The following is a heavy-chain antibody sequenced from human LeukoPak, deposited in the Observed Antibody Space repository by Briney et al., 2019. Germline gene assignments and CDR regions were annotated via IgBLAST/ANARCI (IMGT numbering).Heavy chain of an antibody. Sequence: SGTLSLTSAVSGASISSNWWNWVRQPPGKGLEWIGEIHHSGSANYNPSLKSRVTISLDTSENHFSLRLSSVTAADTAVYYCVRDRGDFSYSHDYWGQGTLVTVSS. J-gene: IGHJ4*02. CDR1: GASISSNW. CDR3: VRDRGDFSYSHDY. D-gene: IGHD2-21*01. CDR2: IHHSGSA. V-gene: IGHV4-4*02.